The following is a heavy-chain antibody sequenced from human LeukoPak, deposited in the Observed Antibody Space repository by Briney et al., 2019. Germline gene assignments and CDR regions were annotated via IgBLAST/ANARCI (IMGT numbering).Heavy chain of an antibody. J-gene: IGHJ3*02. CDR1: GGSISSGSYY. Sequence: SQTLSLTCTVSGGSISSGSYYWSWNRQPAGKGLEWIGRFYISGSTDYNPSLTSRATISVDSSKNQFSLKLSSVTAADTAVYYCARTLTGTTRDAFDIWGQGTMVTVSS. V-gene: IGHV4-61*02. CDR2: FYISGST. D-gene: IGHD1-7*01. CDR3: ARTLTGTTRDAFDI.